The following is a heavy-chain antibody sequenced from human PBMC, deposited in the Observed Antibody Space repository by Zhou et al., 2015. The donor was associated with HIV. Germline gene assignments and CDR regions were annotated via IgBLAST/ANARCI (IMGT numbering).Heavy chain of an antibody. J-gene: IGHJ4*02. CDR2: VKSRAGGGTA. CDR3: TTDGGRGFWEWSTEF. CDR1: GFTFTNAW. V-gene: IGHV3-15*01. Sequence: EVQLVESGGGLVKPGGSLRLSCAASGFTFTNAWMTWVRQAPGKGLEWVGRVKSRAGGGTADYAAPVKGRFTISRDDSENTLYLQLNSLKSEDTALYYCTTDGGRGFWEWSTEFWGQGILVTVSS. D-gene: IGHD3-3*01.